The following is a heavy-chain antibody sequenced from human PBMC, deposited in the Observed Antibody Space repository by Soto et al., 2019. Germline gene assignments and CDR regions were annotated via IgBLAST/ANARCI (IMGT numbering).Heavy chain of an antibody. D-gene: IGHD3-22*01. V-gene: IGHV4-4*07. CDR1: GGSISSYN. J-gene: IGHJ4*02. CDR2: IYTSGST. Sequence: TSETLSLTCTVSGGSISSYNWSWVRQPAGKGLEWIGRIYTSGSTNYNPSLESRVTMSVDTSKNQFSLKLSSVTAADTAVYYCSFSAPTRYYYDSSGDFAHWGQGTLVTVSS. CDR3: SFSAPTRYYYDSSGDFAH.